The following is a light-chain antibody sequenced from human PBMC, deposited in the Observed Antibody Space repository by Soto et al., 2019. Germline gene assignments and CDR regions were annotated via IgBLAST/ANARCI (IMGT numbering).Light chain of an antibody. Sequence: QSVLTQPRSVSGSPGQSVTISCTGTSSDVGGYNYVSWYQQHPGKPPKLMIYDFDKRPSGVPDRFSGSKSGNTASLTISGLQAEDEADYYCSSYAGTLFGGGTKLTVL. CDR2: DFD. V-gene: IGLV2-11*01. CDR3: SSYAGTL. CDR1: SSDVGGYNY. J-gene: IGLJ2*01.